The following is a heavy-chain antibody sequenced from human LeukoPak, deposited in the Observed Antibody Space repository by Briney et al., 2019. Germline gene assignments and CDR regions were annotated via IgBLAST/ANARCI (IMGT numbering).Heavy chain of an antibody. D-gene: IGHD6-13*01. Sequence: PGGSLRLSCAASGFTFSSYAVSWVREAPGKGLEWVSDISGSGDSTSYGDSVKGRFTISRDNSKNTLYLQMNSLRAEDTAVYYCAKTRPLDSSSWSHGDYWGQGTLVTVSS. J-gene: IGHJ4*02. V-gene: IGHV3-23*01. CDR2: ISGSGDST. CDR3: AKTRPLDSSSWSHGDY. CDR1: GFTFSSYA.